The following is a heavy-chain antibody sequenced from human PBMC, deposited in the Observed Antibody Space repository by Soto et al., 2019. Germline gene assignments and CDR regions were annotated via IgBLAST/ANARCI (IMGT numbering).Heavy chain of an antibody. V-gene: IGHV4-39*01. CDR2: IYYSGST. Sequence: QLQLQESGPGLVKPSETLSLTCTVSGGPISSSSYYWGWIRQPPGKGLEWIGSIYYSGSTYYNPSLKSRVTISVDTSKNQFSLKLSSVTAADTAVYYCARQLIDPNFDYWGQGTLVTVSS. CDR3: ARQLIDPNFDY. J-gene: IGHJ4*02. CDR1: GGPISSSSYY.